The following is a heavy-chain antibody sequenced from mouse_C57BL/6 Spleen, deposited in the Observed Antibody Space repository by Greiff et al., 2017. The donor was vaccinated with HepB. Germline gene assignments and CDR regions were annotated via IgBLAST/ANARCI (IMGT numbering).Heavy chain of an antibody. J-gene: IGHJ1*03. V-gene: IGHV2-2*01. Sequence: VMLVESGPGLVQPSQSLSITCTVSGFSLTSYGVHWVRQSPGKGLEWLGVIWSGGSTDYNAAFISRLSISKDNSKSQVFFKMNSLQADDTAIYYCARYYYGSSWYFDVWGTGTTVTVSS. CDR2: IWSGGST. CDR3: ARYYYGSSWYFDV. D-gene: IGHD1-1*01. CDR1: GFSLTSYG.